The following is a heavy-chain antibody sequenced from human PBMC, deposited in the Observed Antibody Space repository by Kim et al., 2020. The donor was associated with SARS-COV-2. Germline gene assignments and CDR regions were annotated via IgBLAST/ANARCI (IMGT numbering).Heavy chain of an antibody. CDR2: ISYDGSNK. Sequence: GGSLRLSCAASGFTFSSYGMHWVRQAPGKGLEWVAVISYDGSNKYYADSVKGRFTISRDNSKNTLYLQMNSLRAEDTAVYYCARDSGIRYFDWHFDYWG. V-gene: IGHV3-33*05. CDR3: ARDSGIRYFDWHFDY. J-gene: IGHJ4*01. D-gene: IGHD3-9*01. CDR1: GFTFSSYG.